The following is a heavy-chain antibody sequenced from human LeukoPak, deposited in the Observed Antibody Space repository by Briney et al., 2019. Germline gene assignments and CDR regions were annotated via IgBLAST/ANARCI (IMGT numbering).Heavy chain of an antibody. J-gene: IGHJ4*02. CDR2: IIQDGSEK. CDR1: WITHISYL. CDR3: ARDRFGESTFDY. D-gene: IGHD3-10*01. V-gene: IGHV3-7*01. Sequence: GGSLRLSSAAPWITHISYLKSWVRPAAREGVGWVANIIQDGSEKYYVDSVKGRFTISRDNATNSLYLQMNSLRAEDTAIYYCARDRFGESTFDYWGQGTLVTVSS.